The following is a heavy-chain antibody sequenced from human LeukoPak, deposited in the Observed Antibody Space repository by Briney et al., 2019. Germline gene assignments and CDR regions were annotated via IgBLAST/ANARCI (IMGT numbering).Heavy chain of an antibody. CDR2: ISYDGSNK. D-gene: IGHD2-21*02. CDR3: AKISFGVVVTATPNPRDY. Sequence: GGSLRLSCAASGFTFSSYGMHWVRQAPGKGLEWVAVISYDGSNKYYADSVKGRFTISRDNSKNTLYLQMNSLRAEDTAVYYCAKISFGVVVTATPNPRDYWGQGTLVTVSS. V-gene: IGHV3-30*18. CDR1: GFTFSSYG. J-gene: IGHJ4*02.